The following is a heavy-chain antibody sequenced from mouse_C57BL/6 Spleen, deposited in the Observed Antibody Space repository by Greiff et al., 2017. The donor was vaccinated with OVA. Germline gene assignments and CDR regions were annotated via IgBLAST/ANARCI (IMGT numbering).Heavy chain of an antibody. CDR1: GYTFTDYE. CDR3: TRGTSYAKDY. Sequence: VQLQQSGAELVRPGASVTLSCKASGYTFTDYEMHWVKQTPVHGLEWIGAIDPETGGTAYNQKFKGKAILTADKSSSTAYMELRSLTAEDSAVYYCTRGTSYAKDYWGQGTSVTVSS. CDR2: IDPETGGT. J-gene: IGHJ4*01. V-gene: IGHV1-15*01. D-gene: IGHD5-1*01.